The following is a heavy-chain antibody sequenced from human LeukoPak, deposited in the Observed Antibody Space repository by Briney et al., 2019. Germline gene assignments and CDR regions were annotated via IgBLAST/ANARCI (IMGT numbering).Heavy chain of an antibody. CDR1: QFTFRNYG. Sequence: GGSLRLSCAASQFTFRNYGMSWVRQAPGKGLEWVSLISTSGNTHYADSVKGRFVISRDNSKNTLYLQMNVLRAEDTAVYYCARDNYYDSSGYLSPYPYFDYWGQGTLVTVSS. D-gene: IGHD3-22*01. J-gene: IGHJ4*02. CDR3: ARDNYYDSSGYLSPYPYFDY. CDR2: ISTSGNT. V-gene: IGHV3-23*01.